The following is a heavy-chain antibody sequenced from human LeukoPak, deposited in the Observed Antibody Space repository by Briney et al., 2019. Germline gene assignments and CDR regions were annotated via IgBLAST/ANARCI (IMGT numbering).Heavy chain of an antibody. V-gene: IGHV3-23*01. J-gene: IGHJ4*02. CDR2: ISGSGGST. Sequence: GGSLRLSCAASGFGFNNYAMSWVRQAPGRGLEWVSDISGSGGSTYYADSVKGRFTISRDNSRNTLFLQMDSLRAEDTAIYFCAKGHSSSWFPYFDYWGQGTLVAVSS. D-gene: IGHD6-13*01. CDR1: GFGFNNYA. CDR3: AKGHSSSWFPYFDY.